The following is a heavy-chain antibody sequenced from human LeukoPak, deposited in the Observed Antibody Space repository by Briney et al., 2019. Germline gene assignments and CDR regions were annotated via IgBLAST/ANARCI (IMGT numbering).Heavy chain of an antibody. CDR1: GFTFSSYG. CDR2: ISYDGSNK. D-gene: IGHD6-13*01. V-gene: IGHV3-30*18. Sequence: GGSLRLSCAASGFTFSSYGMHWVRQAPGKGLEWVAVISYDGSNKYYADSVKGRFTISRDNSKNTLYLQMNSPRAEDTAVYYCAKALPGYSSSRYGEYWGQGTLVTVSS. J-gene: IGHJ4*02. CDR3: AKALPGYSSSRYGEY.